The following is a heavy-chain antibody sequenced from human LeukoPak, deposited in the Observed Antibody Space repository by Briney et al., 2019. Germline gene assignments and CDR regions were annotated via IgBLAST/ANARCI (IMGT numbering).Heavy chain of an antibody. CDR3: AAIQGSFDY. CDR1: GYSISSGYY. D-gene: IGHD2-15*01. J-gene: IGHJ4*02. Sequence: SETLSLTCTVSGYSISSGYYWGWIRQSPGKGLEWIGSIYHSGSTYYNLSLKSRVTISVDTSKNHFSLKVSSVTAADTAVYYCAAIQGSFDYWGQGTLVIVSS. CDR2: IYHSGST. V-gene: IGHV4-38-2*02.